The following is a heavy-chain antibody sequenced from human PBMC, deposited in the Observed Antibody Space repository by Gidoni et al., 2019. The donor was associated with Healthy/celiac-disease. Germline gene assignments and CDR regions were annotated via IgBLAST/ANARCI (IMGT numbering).Heavy chain of an antibody. J-gene: IGHJ4*02. Sequence: VQLVASGGGLVQPGGSRSLSCAAPGSPFSTMAMSWVGQAPGKGLEWCSAIGGSGGSTYYADSVKGRFTISRDNSKNTLYLQMNSRRAEDTAVYYCAKDDGGWFGELFDPFDYWGQGTLVTVSS. D-gene: IGHD3-10*01. CDR1: GSPFSTMA. V-gene: IGHV3-23*04. CDR2: IGGSGGST. CDR3: AKDDGGWFGELFDPFDY.